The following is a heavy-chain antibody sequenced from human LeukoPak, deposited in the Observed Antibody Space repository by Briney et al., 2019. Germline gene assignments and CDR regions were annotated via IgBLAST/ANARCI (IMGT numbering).Heavy chain of an antibody. D-gene: IGHD1-14*01. V-gene: IGHV4-31*03. CDR1: GGSISSGGYY. J-gene: IGHJ6*02. Sequence: SETLSLTCTVSGGSISSGGYYWSWIRQHPGKGLEWIGYIYYSGSTYCNPSLKSRVTISVDTSKNQFSLKLSSVTAADTAVYYCARTGEPNYYYYGMDVWGQGTAVTVSS. CDR2: IYYSGST. CDR3: ARTGEPNYYYYGMDV.